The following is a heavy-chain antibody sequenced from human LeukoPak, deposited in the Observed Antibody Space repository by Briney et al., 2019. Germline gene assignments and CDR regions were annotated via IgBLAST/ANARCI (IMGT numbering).Heavy chain of an antibody. J-gene: IGHJ3*02. Sequence: SETLSLTCTVSGGSISSSSYYWGWIRQPPGKGLEWIGSIYYSGSTYYNPSLKSRVTISVDTSKNQFSLKLSSVTAADTAVYYCAREVISDSRPNAFDIWGQGTMVTVSS. CDR2: IYYSGST. V-gene: IGHV4-39*07. CDR1: GGSISSSSYY. D-gene: IGHD3-22*01. CDR3: AREVISDSRPNAFDI.